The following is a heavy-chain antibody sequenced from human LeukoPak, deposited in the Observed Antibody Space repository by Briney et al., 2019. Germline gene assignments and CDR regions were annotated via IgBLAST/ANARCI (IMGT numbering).Heavy chain of an antibody. Sequence: GASLKPSCAASGFTFSGSAMHWVRQASGKGLEWLGRIRSKADSYTTAYAASVKGRFIVSRDDSKNTAYLQMNSLKTEDTAVYYCRAAADFNDYWGQGTLVTVSS. CDR2: IRSKADSYTT. CDR1: GFTFSGSA. D-gene: IGHD6-13*01. J-gene: IGHJ4*02. CDR3: RAAADFNDY. V-gene: IGHV3-73*01.